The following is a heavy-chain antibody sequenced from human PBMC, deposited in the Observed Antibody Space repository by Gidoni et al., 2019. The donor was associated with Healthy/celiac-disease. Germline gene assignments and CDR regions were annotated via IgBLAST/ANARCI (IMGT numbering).Heavy chain of an antibody. V-gene: IGHV4-59*08. CDR3: ARLQHSSGWSLQP. D-gene: IGHD6-19*01. CDR1: GGSISSYY. J-gene: IGHJ5*02. CDR2: IYYSGST. Sequence: QVQLQESGPGLVKPSETLSLTCTVSGGSISSYYWSWIRQPPGKGLEWIGYIYYSGSTNYNPSLKSRVTISVDTSKNQFSLKLSSVTAADTAVYYCARLQHSSGWSLQPWGQGTLVTVSS.